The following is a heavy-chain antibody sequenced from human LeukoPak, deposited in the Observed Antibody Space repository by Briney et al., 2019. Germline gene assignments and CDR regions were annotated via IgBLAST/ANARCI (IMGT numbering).Heavy chain of an antibody. CDR3: ARGDYGGNSGYFDY. J-gene: IGHJ4*02. CDR1: GSSISSGDYY. D-gene: IGHD4-23*01. Sequence: SETLSLTCTVSGSSISSGDYYWSWIRQPPGKGLEWIGYIYYSGSTNYNPSLKSRVTISVDTSKNQFSLKLSSVTAADTAVYYCARGDYGGNSGYFDYWGQGTLVTVSS. V-gene: IGHV4-61*08. CDR2: IYYSGST.